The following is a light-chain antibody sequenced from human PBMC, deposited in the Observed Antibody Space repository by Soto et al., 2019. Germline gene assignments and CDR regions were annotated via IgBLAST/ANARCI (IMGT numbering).Light chain of an antibody. CDR2: EVS. J-gene: IGLJ2*01. Sequence: QSVLSQPPSASWSPGQSVTISCTGTISDVGDYNYVSWYQQHPGRAPKLFIYEVSQRPSGVPARFSGSKSGNTASLTVSGLQAEDEADYYGCSYAGSNTVTFGGGTKVTVL. CDR1: ISDVGDYNY. V-gene: IGLV2-8*01. CDR3: CSYAGSNTVT.